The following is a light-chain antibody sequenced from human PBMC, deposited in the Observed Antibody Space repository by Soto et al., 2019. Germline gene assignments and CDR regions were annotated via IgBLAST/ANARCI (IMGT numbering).Light chain of an antibody. Sequence: QSVLTQPASVSGSPGQSITISCTGTSSDVGSYNLVSWYQQHPGKAPKPMIYEVSKRPSGVSNRFSGSKSGNTASLTISGLQAEDEADYYCCSYAGSYVFGTGTKVTVL. J-gene: IGLJ1*01. CDR2: EVS. CDR1: SSDVGSYNL. CDR3: CSYAGSYV. V-gene: IGLV2-23*02.